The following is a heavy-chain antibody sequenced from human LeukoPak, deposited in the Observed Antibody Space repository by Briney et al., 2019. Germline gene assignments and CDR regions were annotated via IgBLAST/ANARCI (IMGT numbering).Heavy chain of an antibody. V-gene: IGHV3-21*01. CDR2: ISSSSSYI. CDR1: GFTYSSYS. D-gene: IGHD6-13*01. Sequence: PGGSLRLSCAASGFTYSSYSMNWVRQVPGKGLEWVSSISSSSSYIYYAGSVKGRFTISRDNAKNSLYLQMNSLRAEDTAVYYCARSFLSIAAAATDYWGQGTLVTVSS. CDR3: ARSFLSIAAAATDY. J-gene: IGHJ4*02.